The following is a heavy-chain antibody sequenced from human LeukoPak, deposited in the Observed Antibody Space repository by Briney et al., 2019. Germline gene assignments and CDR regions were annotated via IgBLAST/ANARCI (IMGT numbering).Heavy chain of an antibody. CDR1: GFTFSNSA. V-gene: IGHV3-23*01. CDR3: ARVRDGSGSYPKYYYYYMDV. J-gene: IGHJ6*03. D-gene: IGHD3-10*01. Sequence: GGSLRLSCAASGFTFSNSAMSWVRQAPGKGLEWVSTLSGSGITTYYADSVKGRFTISRDNSKNTLYLQMNSLRAEETAVYYCARVRDGSGSYPKYYYYYMDVWGKGTTVTVSS. CDR2: LSGSGITT.